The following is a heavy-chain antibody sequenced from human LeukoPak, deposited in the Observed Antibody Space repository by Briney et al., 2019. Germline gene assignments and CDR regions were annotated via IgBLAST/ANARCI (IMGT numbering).Heavy chain of an antibody. Sequence: ASVKVSCKASGYTFTSYYMHWVRQAPGQGLEWMGRINPNSGGTNYAQKFQGRVTMTRDTSISTAYMELSRLRSDDTAVYYCARPPRYDYVWGSYRPAGEDFDYWGQGTLVTVSS. CDR3: ARPPRYDYVWGSYRPAGEDFDY. CDR1: GYTFTSYY. V-gene: IGHV1-2*06. CDR2: INPNSGGT. D-gene: IGHD3-16*02. J-gene: IGHJ4*02.